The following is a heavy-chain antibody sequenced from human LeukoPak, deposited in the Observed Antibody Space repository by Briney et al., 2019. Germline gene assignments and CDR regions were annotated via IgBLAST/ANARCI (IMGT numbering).Heavy chain of an antibody. CDR1: GYTFTSYY. J-gene: IGHJ4*02. CDR2: INPSGGST. V-gene: IGHV1-46*01. Sequence: GASVKVSCKASGYTFTSYYMHWVRQAPGQGLEWMGIINPSGGSTSYAQKFQGRVTMTRDMSTSTVYMELSSLRSEDTAVYYCARPRGVGEFDYWGQGTLVTVSS. CDR3: ARPRGVGEFDY. D-gene: IGHD3-10*01.